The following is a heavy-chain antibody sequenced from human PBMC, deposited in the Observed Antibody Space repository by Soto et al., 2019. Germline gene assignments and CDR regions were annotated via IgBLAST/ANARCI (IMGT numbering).Heavy chain of an antibody. CDR3: ARKILGSTSRPNYWYFDL. D-gene: IGHD2-2*01. CDR2: LSGGGDAT. CDR1: GFTFINHA. Sequence: EVQLLASGGGLVQPGGSLRLSCAGSGFTFINHAMNWVRQAPGKGLEWVSSLSGGGDATFFGDSVRGRFTISRDNSKNTVTLQMNSLGVDDTAVYYCARKILGSTSRPNYWYFDLWGRGTLVTVSS. V-gene: IGHV3-23*01. J-gene: IGHJ2*01.